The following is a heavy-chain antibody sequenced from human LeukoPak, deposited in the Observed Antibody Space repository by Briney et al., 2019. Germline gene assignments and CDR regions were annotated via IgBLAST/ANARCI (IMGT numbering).Heavy chain of an antibody. D-gene: IGHD3-9*01. J-gene: IGHJ4*02. CDR3: ARVDILTGYYYFDY. CDR2: IYYSGST. V-gene: IGHV4-59*01. Sequence: PSETLSLTCTVSGGSISSYYWSWIRQPPGKGLEWIGYIYYSGSTNYNPSLKSRVTISVDTSKNQFSLKLSSVTAADTAVYCCARVDILTGYYYFDYWGQGTLVTVSS. CDR1: GGSISSYY.